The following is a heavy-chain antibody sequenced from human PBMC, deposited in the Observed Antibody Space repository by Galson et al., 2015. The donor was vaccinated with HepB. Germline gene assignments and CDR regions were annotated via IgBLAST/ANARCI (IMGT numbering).Heavy chain of an antibody. V-gene: IGHV1-3*01. CDR1: GYTFTSYA. Sequence: SVKVSCKASGYTFTSYAMHWVRQAPGQRLEWMGWINAGNGNTKYSQKFQGRVTITRDTSASTAYMELSSLRSEDTAVYYCARKRGGTAAAGPGWFDPWAREPWSPSPQ. D-gene: IGHD6-13*01. J-gene: IGHJ5*02. CDR3: ARKRGGTAAAGPGWFDP. CDR2: INAGNGNT.